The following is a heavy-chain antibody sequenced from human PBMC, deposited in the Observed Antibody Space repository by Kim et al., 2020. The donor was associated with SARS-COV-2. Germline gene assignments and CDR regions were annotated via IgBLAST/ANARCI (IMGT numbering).Heavy chain of an antibody. V-gene: IGHV4-4*07. CDR3: ARAPEMAAAGSFDY. D-gene: IGHD6-13*01. J-gene: IGHJ4*02. Sequence: NPSLTSRVTMSFDSSKNQFSLKRSSVTAADTAVYYCARAPEMAAAGSFDYWGQGILVTVSS.